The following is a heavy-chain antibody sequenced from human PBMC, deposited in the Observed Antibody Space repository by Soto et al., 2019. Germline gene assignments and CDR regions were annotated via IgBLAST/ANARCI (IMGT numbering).Heavy chain of an antibody. D-gene: IGHD3-22*01. V-gene: IGHV3-23*01. J-gene: IGHJ3*02. CDR1: GFTFSSYA. CDR3: SKGSFFYYDSSGYSSHAFDI. CDR2: ISGSGGST. Sequence: GGSLRLSCAASGFTFSSYAMSWVRQAPGKGLEWVSAISGSGGSTYYADSVKGRFTISRDNSKNTLYLQMNSLRAEDTAVYYFSKGSFFYYDSSGYSSHAFDIWGQGTMVTV.